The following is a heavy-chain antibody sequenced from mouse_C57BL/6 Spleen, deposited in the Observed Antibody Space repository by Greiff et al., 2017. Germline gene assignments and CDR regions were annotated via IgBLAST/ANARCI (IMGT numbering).Heavy chain of an antibody. D-gene: IGHD2-5*01. CDR1: GYTFTSYW. CDR2: IDPSDSYT. J-gene: IGHJ4*01. Sequence: QVQLQQSGAELVKPGASVKLSCKASGYTFTSYWMQWVKQRPGQGLEWIGEIDPSDSYTNYNQKFKGKATLTVDTSSSTAYMQLSSLTSEDSAVYYCARKSNYGYYAMDYWGQGTSVTVSS. V-gene: IGHV1-50*01. CDR3: ARKSNYGYYAMDY.